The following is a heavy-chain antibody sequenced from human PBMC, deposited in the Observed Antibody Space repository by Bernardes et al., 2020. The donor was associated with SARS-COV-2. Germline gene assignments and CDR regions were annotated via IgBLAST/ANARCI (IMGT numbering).Heavy chain of an antibody. D-gene: IGHD5-18*01. V-gene: IGHV1-18*01. J-gene: IGHJ3*02. CDR2: ISAYNGNT. CDR1: GYTFTSYG. Sequence: ASVKVSCMASGYTFTSYGISWVRQAPGQGLEWMGWISAYNGNTNYAQKLQGRVTMTTDTSTSTAYMELRSLRSDDTAVYYCAREMIQPKFDDAFDIWGQGTMVTVSS. CDR3: AREMIQPKFDDAFDI.